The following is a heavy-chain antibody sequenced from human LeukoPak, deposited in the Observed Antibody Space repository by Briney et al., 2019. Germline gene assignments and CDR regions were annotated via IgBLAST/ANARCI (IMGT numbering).Heavy chain of an antibody. CDR3: AREGFHGRELFPTFDY. CDR1: GDTFSSYY. Sequence: ASVKVSCKASGDTFSSYYMHWVRQAPGQGLEWMGIITPSGDSTNYAQKFQGRVTMTRDTSTSTVYMELSSLRSEDTAVYYCAREGFHGRELFPTFDYWGQGTLVTVSS. J-gene: IGHJ4*02. V-gene: IGHV1-46*01. CDR2: ITPSGDST. D-gene: IGHD3-10*01.